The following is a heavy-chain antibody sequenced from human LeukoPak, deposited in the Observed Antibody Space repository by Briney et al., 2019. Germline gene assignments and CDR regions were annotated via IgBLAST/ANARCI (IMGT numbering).Heavy chain of an antibody. CDR1: GFTFSSYG. J-gene: IGHJ3*02. CDR2: IWYDGSNK. Sequence: PGRSLRLSCAASGFTFSSYGMHWVRQAPGKGLEWVAVIWYDGSNKYYADSVKGRFTISRDNSKNTLYLQMNSLRAEDTAVYYCARACAGGGSCGWAFDIWGQGTMVTVSS. V-gene: IGHV3-33*01. CDR3: ARACAGGGSCGWAFDI. D-gene: IGHD2-15*01.